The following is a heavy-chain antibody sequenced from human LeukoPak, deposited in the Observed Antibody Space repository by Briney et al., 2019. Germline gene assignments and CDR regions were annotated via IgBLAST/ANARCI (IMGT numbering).Heavy chain of an antibody. V-gene: IGHV3-48*03. CDR3: AGDGDGYNWRYYFYF. Sequence: GSLRLSCAASGFTFSSYEMNWVRQAPGKGLEWVSYISSSGSTIYYADSVKGRFTISRDNAKNSLYLQMNSLRAEDTAVYYCAGDGDGYNWRYYFYFWGQGTLVTVSS. CDR2: ISSSGSTI. D-gene: IGHD5-24*01. J-gene: IGHJ4*02. CDR1: GFTFSSYE.